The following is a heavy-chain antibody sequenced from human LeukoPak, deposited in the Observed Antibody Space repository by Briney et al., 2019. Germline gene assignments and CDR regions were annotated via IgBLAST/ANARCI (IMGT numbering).Heavy chain of an antibody. D-gene: IGHD3-10*01. CDR3: ASQDKPRGINFRVPDY. CDR1: GGSISSSSYY. V-gene: IGHV4-39*01. CDR2: IYYSGST. J-gene: IGHJ4*02. Sequence: SETLSLTCTVSGGSISSSSYYWGWIRQPPGKGLEWIGSIYYSGSTYYNPSLKSRVTISVDTSKNQFSLKLSSVTAADTAVYYCASQDKPRGINFRVPDYWGQGTLVTVSS.